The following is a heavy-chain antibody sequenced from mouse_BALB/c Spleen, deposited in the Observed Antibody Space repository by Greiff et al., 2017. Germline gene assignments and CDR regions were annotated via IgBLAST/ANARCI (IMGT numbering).Heavy chain of an antibody. J-gene: IGHJ4*01. CDR1: GFSLTSYG. Sequence: VKLVESGPDLVAPSQSLSITCTVSGFSLTSYGVHWVRQPPGKGLEWLVVIWSDGSTTYNSALKSRLSISKDNSKSQVFLKMNSLQTDDTAMYYCATYDYDVGAMDYWGQGTSVTVSS. CDR3: ATYDYDVGAMDY. V-gene: IGHV2-6-2*01. D-gene: IGHD2-4*01. CDR2: IWSDGST.